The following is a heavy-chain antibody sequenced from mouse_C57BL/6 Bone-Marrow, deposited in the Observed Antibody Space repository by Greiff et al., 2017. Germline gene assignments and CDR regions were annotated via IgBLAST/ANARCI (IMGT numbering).Heavy chain of an antibody. V-gene: IGHV5-6*01. CDR2: ISSGGSYT. CDR3: ARHAFAY. Sequence: EVQLVESGGDLVKPGGSLKLSCAASGFTFSSYGMSWVRQTPDKRLEWVATISSGGSYTYYPDSVKGRFTISRYNAKNTLYLQMSSLNAEDTAMYYCARHAFAYWGQGTLVTVSA. J-gene: IGHJ3*01. CDR1: GFTFSSYG.